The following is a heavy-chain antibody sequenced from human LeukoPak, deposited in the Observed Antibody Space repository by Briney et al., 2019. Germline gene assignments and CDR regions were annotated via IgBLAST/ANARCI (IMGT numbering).Heavy chain of an antibody. D-gene: IGHD3-22*01. V-gene: IGHV4-59*01. CDR1: GGSLSSYY. CDR2: IYYSGST. CDR3: ARNILPYSSGYGDAFDI. Sequence: PSETLSLTCTVSGGSLSSYYTSWIRQPPGKGLEWIGYIYYSGSTNYNPSLKSRVTISVDTSKNQFSLKLSSVTAVDTAVYYCARNILPYSSGYGDAFDIWGQGTLVTVSS. J-gene: IGHJ3*02.